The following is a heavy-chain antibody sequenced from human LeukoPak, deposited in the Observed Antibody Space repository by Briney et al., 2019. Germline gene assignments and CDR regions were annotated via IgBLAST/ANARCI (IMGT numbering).Heavy chain of an antibody. CDR3: AKSMDYDPAPIDY. J-gene: IGHJ4*02. CDR2: ISGSGTTI. V-gene: IGHV3-23*01. CDR1: GFTFSNYP. D-gene: IGHD3-22*01. Sequence: GGSLRLSCTASGFTFSNYPINFVRQAPGKGLDWVSAISGSGTTIYYADAVRGRFTISRDNSKNTVYLQMNSLRAEDTALYYCAKSMDYDPAPIDYWGQGTLVTVSS.